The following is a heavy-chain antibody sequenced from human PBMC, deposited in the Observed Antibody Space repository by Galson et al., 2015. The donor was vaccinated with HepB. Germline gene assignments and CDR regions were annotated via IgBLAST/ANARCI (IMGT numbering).Heavy chain of an antibody. V-gene: IGHV1-69*13. CDR1: GGTFSNYA. CDR3: ARGVGSTGCPQCYFDY. Sequence: SVKVSCKASGGTFSNYAISWVRQAPGEGLEWMGGIIAIFGTANYAQKFQGRVAITADESTSTAYMELSSLRSEDTAVYYCARGVGSTGCPQCYFDYWGQGTLVTVSS. J-gene: IGHJ4*02. CDR2: IIAIFGTA. D-gene: IGHD2-2*01.